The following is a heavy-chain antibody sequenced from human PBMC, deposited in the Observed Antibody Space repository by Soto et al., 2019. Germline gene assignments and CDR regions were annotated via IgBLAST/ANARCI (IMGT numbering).Heavy chain of an antibody. CDR1: GGSISSYY. CDR2: IYYSGST. J-gene: IGHJ6*02. Sequence: SETLSLTCTVSGGSISSYYWSWIRQPPGKGLEWIGYIYYSGSTNYNPSLKSRVTISVDTSKNQFSLKLSSVTAADTAVYYCARDRYGGKSLIGYYYGMDVWGQGTTVTVSS. V-gene: IGHV4-59*01. D-gene: IGHD4-17*01. CDR3: ARDRYGGKSLIGYYYGMDV.